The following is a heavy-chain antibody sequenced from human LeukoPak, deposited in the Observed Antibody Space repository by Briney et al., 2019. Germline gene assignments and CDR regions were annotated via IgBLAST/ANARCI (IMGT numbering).Heavy chain of an antibody. CDR2: IHSGGNT. Sequence: PGGSLRLSCAASGFTVSSTYMSWVRQAPGKGLEWVSLIHSGGNTLYADSVKGRFTISRDNSAHTLYLQMNSLRAEDTAVYYCAKGHRRLAVDMWGQGTMVSGSS. J-gene: IGHJ3*02. CDR1: GFTVSSTY. CDR3: AKGHRRLAVDM. V-gene: IGHV3-53*01.